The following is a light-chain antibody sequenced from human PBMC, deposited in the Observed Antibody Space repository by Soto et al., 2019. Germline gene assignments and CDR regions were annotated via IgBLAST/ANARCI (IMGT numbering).Light chain of an antibody. J-gene: IGKJ1*01. CDR2: GTS. CDR3: QQSFTSPWT. Sequence: DIRLTQSPSSLSASGGDRVTITCQASQRISTFLNWYRQKPGKAPEILIYGTSNLQTGTPSRFSGSGSGTDFTLTVSGLQPEDCATYYCQQSFTSPWTFGQGTKVEFK. V-gene: IGKV1-39*01. CDR1: QRISTF.